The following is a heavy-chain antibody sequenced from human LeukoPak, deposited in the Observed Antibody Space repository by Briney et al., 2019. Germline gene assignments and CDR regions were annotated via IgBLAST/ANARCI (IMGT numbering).Heavy chain of an antibody. Sequence: SETLSLTCTVSSGSISGYYWSWIRQPPGKGLGWIGYIYYSGSTNYNPSLKSRVTISVDTSKNQFSLKLSSVTAADTAIYFCARDPIGSGGTIDYWGQGTLVTVSS. CDR1: SGSISGYY. CDR3: ARDPIGSGGTIDY. J-gene: IGHJ4*02. V-gene: IGHV4-59*01. D-gene: IGHD6-19*01. CDR2: IYYSGST.